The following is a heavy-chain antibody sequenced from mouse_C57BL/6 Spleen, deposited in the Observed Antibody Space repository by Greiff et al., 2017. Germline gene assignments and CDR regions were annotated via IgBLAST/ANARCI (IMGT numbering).Heavy chain of an antibody. CDR3: ARPPYYGSSYDYFDV. D-gene: IGHD1-1*01. Sequence: VKLVESGPELVKPGASVKISCKASGYAFSSSWMNWVKQRPGKGLEWIGRIYPGDGDTNYNGKFKGKATLTADKSSSTAYMQLSSLTSEDSAVYFCARPPYYGSSYDYFDVWGTGTTVTVSS. CDR2: IYPGDGDT. J-gene: IGHJ1*03. CDR1: GYAFSSSW. V-gene: IGHV1-82*01.